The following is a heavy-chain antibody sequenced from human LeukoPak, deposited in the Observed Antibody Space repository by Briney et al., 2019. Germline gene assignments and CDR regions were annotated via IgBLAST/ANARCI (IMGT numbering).Heavy chain of an antibody. D-gene: IGHD1-14*01. Sequence: GSSVKASGTAFGRIYSTYVTMWVPRAPGQGLEWMGGIIPIFGTANYAQKFQGRVTITADESTSTAYMELSSLRSEDTAVYYCARNRIAGAFDIWGQGTMVTVSS. V-gene: IGHV1-69*13. CDR2: IIPIFGTA. CDR1: GRIYSTYV. CDR3: ARNRIAGAFDI. J-gene: IGHJ3*02.